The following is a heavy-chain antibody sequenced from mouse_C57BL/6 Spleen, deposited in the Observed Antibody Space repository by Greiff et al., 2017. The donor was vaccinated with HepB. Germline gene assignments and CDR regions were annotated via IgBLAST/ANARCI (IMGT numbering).Heavy chain of an antibody. V-gene: IGHV5-12*01. CDR3: ARRGDDGDYYAMDY. J-gene: IGHJ4*01. CDR1: GFTFSDYY. D-gene: IGHD2-2*01. Sequence: EVHLVESGGGLVQPGGSLKLSCAASGFTFSDYYMYWVRQTPEKRLEWVAYISNGGGSTYYPDTVKGRFTISRDNAKNTLYLQMSRLKSEDTAMYYCARRGDDGDYYAMDYWGQGTSVTVSS. CDR2: ISNGGGST.